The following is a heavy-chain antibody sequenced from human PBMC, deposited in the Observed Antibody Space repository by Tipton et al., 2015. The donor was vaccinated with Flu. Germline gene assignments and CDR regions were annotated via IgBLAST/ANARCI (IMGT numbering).Heavy chain of an antibody. CDR1: GDYISSDFF. D-gene: IGHD4-11*01. CDR2: VHRSGST. Sequence: TLPLTCAVSGDYISSDFFWDWIRQPTGKGLDWVATVHRSGSTRYNPSIKSRVTISVDTSTNQFPLEMRSVPAAVLAVYYSAVRDFSNYVSDHKNWLDRWGQGTLVTVSS. CDR3: AVRDFSNYVSDHKNWLDR. J-gene: IGHJ5*02. V-gene: IGHV4-38-2*01.